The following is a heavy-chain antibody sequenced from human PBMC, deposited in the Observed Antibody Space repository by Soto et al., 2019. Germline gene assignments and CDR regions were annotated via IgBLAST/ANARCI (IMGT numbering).Heavy chain of an antibody. CDR3: ARGVGQFDFWSGFTFDP. J-gene: IGHJ5*02. Sequence: HPGGSLRLSCAASGFIFSSYEMNWVRQAPGKGLEWVSYISRSGSPIYYADSVKGRFTISRDNAKNSLYLQMNSLRAEDTAIYYCARGVGQFDFWSGFTFDPWGQGALVTAPQ. CDR2: ISRSGSPI. D-gene: IGHD3-3*01. V-gene: IGHV3-48*03. CDR1: GFIFSSYE.